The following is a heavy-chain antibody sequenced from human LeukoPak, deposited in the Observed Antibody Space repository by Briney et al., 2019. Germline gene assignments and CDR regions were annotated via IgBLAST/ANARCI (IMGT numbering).Heavy chain of an antibody. D-gene: IGHD6-13*01. V-gene: IGHV1-69*05. J-gene: IGHJ5*02. CDR3: ARDGKYSSSANWFDP. CDR1: GGTFSSYA. CDR2: IIPIFGTA. Sequence: SVKVSCKASGGTFSSYAISWVRQAPGQGLEWMGRIIPIFGTANYAQKFQGRVTITTDESTSTAYMELSSLRSEDTAVYYCARDGKYSSSANWFDPWGQGTRVTVSS.